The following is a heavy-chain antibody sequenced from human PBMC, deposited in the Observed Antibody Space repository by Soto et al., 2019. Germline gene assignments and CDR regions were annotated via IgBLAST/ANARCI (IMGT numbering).Heavy chain of an antibody. V-gene: IGHV4-30-4*01. Sequence: PSETLSLTVTVSDGSISSGDDYWNWIRQPTGKGLEWIGYIFYSGTTSYSPSLKSRITISVDTATTQFSLKLSAVTAADTAVYYCAKGGHWFGPRGQGTLVTV. CDR2: IFYSGTT. J-gene: IGHJ5*02. CDR3: AKGGHWFGP. CDR1: DGSISSGDDY.